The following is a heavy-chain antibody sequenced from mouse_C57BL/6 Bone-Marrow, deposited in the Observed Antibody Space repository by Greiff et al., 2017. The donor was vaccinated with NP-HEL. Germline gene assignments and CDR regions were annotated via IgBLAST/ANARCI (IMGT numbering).Heavy chain of an antibody. CDR1: GYTFTSYG. CDR3: ASPGIYYDYDVGFDY. Sequence: VKLQQSGAELARPGASVKLSCKASGYTFTSYGISWVKQRTGQGLEWIGEIYPRSGNTYYNEKFKGKATLTADKSSSTAYMELRSLTSEDSAVYFCASPGIYYDYDVGFDYWGQGTTLTVSS. J-gene: IGHJ2*01. D-gene: IGHD2-4*01. CDR2: IYPRSGNT. V-gene: IGHV1-81*01.